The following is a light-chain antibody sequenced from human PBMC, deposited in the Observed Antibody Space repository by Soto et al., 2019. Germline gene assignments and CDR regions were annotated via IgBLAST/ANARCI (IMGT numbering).Light chain of an antibody. CDR3: QQSYSTLSIT. CDR2: AAS. CDR1: QSISSY. V-gene: IGKV1-39*01. Sequence: DIQMTQSPSSLSASVGDRVTITCRASQSISSYLNWYQQKPGKAPKLLIYAASSLQSGVPSRFSGSASGAALTPTISSLQPEDFATYYCQQSYSTLSITFGQGTRLEIK. J-gene: IGKJ5*01.